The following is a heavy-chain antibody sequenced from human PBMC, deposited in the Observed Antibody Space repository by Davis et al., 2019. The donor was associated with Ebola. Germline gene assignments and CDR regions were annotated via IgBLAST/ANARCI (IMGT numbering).Heavy chain of an antibody. CDR3: ARGVNRACFDD. CDR1: GFTFSSYA. V-gene: IGHV3-23*01. Sequence: GGSLRLSCAASGFTFSSYAMTWARQAPGKGLEWVSAVTSSGGSTYYADSVKGRFTISRDNAKSTLYLQMSSLRAEDTAVYYCARGVNRACFDDWGQGTLVTVSS. J-gene: IGHJ4*02. D-gene: IGHD3-10*01. CDR2: VTSSGGST.